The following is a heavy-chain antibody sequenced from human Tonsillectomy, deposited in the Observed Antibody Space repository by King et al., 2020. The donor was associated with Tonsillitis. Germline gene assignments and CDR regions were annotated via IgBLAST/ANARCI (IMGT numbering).Heavy chain of an antibody. CDR1: GFTFISYA. V-gene: IGHV3-23*04. D-gene: IGHD3-22*01. Sequence: VQLVESGGGLVQPGGSLRLSFAASGFTFISYAMSWVRQAPGKGLEGVSGVSGWGGSTYFADSVKGRFTIPRDNSKKTRFLQMNSLRAEDTAVYYCAKEYYYDSSGYYRPEYFQHWGQGTLVTVSS. CDR3: AKEYYYDSSGYYRPEYFQH. CDR2: VSGWGGST. J-gene: IGHJ1*01.